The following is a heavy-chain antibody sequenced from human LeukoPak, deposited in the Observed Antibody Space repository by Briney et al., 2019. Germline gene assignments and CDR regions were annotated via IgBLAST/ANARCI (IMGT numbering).Heavy chain of an antibody. CDR3: VRGDRLVDP. D-gene: IGHD2-21*02. Sequence: GGSLRLSCSASGFPFSNYAIHWVRQAPGKGLQYFSAISTNGGSTYYADSGKGRFTISRDNSKNTLYLQKSSLRAEDTGVYYCVRGDRLVDPWGQGTLVTVSS. CDR2: ISTNGGST. V-gene: IGHV3-64D*06. J-gene: IGHJ5*02. CDR1: GFPFSNYA.